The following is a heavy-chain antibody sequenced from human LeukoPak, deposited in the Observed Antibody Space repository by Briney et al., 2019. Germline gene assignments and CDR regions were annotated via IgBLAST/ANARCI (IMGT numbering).Heavy chain of an antibody. CDR3: ARGMRASDY. CDR2: IYHSGST. Sequence: SQTLSLTCAVSGGSISSGGYSWSWIRQPPGKGLEWIGYIYHSGSTYYNPSLKSRVTISVDTSKNQFSLKLSSVTAADTAVYYCARGMRASDYWGQGTLVTVSS. CDR1: GGSISSGGYS. V-gene: IGHV4-30-2*01. J-gene: IGHJ4*02.